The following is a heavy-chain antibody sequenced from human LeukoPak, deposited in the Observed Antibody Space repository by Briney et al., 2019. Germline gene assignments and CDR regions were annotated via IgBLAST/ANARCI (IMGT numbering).Heavy chain of an antibody. V-gene: IGHV4-39*07. J-gene: IGHJ4*02. D-gene: IGHD2/OR15-2a*01. CDR3: ARGTFRFDY. CDR1: GASVSTSRYY. CDR2: IYHSGST. Sequence: PSETLSLTCVVSGASVSTSRYYWGRIRQPPGKGLEWIGNIYHSGSTYYNPSLKSRVTISVNTSNNQFSLKLSSVTAADTAVYYCARGTFRFDYWGQGTLVTVSS.